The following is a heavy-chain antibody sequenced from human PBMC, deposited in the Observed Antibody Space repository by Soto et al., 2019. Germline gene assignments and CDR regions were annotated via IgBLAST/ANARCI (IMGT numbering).Heavy chain of an antibody. J-gene: IGHJ4*02. V-gene: IGHV1-3*01. CDR2: INAGDGNT. Sequence: GASVKVSCKASGYTFTSYAMHWVRQAPGQRLEWMGWINAGDGNTKYSQKFQGRVTITRDTSASTAYMELSSLRSEDTAVYYCARDYDILTGSLGFDYWGQGTLVTVSS. D-gene: IGHD3-9*01. CDR1: GYTFTSYA. CDR3: ARDYDILTGSLGFDY.